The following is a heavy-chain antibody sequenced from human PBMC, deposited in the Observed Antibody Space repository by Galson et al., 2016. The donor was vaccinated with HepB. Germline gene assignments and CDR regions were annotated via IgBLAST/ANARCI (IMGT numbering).Heavy chain of an antibody. CDR1: GFTFSSYS. D-gene: IGHD6-13*01. Sequence: SLRLSCAASGFTFSSYSMSWVRQAPGRGLEWVSYISSSSSTIYYADSVKGRFTISRDNAKNSLFLQLNSLRAEDTAVYYCARLRFSSSWYKDYWGRGTVVAVSS. V-gene: IGHV3-48*04. J-gene: IGHJ4*01. CDR3: ARLRFSSSWYKDY. CDR2: ISSSSSTI.